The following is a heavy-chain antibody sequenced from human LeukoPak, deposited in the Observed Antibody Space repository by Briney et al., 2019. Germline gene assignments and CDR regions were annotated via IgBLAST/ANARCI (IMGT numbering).Heavy chain of an antibody. CDR3: AREGYGGNAYFYYYGMDV. J-gene: IGHJ6*02. V-gene: IGHV1-69*04. Sequence: VKVSCKASGGTFSSYAISWVRQAPGQGLEWMGRIIPIFGIANHAQKFQGRVTITADKSTSTAYMELSSLRSEDTAVYYCAREGYGGNAYFYYYGMDVWGQGTTVTVSS. D-gene: IGHD4-23*01. CDR1: GGTFSSYA. CDR2: IIPIFGIA.